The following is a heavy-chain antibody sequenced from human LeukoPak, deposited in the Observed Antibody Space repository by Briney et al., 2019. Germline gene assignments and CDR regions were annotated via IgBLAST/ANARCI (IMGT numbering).Heavy chain of an antibody. Sequence: ASVKVSCKASGYTFTGYYMHWVRQAPGQGLEWVGWMNPNSGGTNYAQKFQVRVTMTRDTSISTAYMELSRLRSDDTTVYYCARLEKVLLPGLDYWRQGTLVTVSS. CDR2: MNPNSGGT. V-gene: IGHV1-2*02. CDR3: ARLEKVLLPGLDY. J-gene: IGHJ4*02. CDR1: GYTFTGYY. D-gene: IGHD3-9*01.